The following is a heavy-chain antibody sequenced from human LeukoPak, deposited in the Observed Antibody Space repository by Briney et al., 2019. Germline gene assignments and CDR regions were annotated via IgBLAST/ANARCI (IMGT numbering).Heavy chain of an antibody. J-gene: IGHJ5*02. V-gene: IGHV3-7*04. CDR1: GFTFSSYW. CDR3: ARDRAMVRELSGGWFDP. Sequence: GGSLRLSCAASGFTFSSYWMSWVRQAPGKGLEWVANIKEDGSEKYYVDSVKGRFTISRDNAKNSLYLQMNSLGAEDTAVYYCARDRAMVRELSGGWFDPWGQGTLVTVSS. D-gene: IGHD3-16*02. CDR2: IKEDGSEK.